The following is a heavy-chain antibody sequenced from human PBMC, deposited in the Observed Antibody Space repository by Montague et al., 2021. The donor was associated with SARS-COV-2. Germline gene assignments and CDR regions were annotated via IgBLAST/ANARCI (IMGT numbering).Heavy chain of an antibody. CDR1: GGSISPYY. J-gene: IGHJ4*02. V-gene: IGHV4-59*01. CDR2: IYYTGST. Sequence: SETLSLTCTVSGGSISPYYWSRIRQPPGKGLEWIGNIYYTGSTXXXPSXXXRLTISVDTSENQFSLNVTSVTPADTAVYYCARVGWELRVGDYYFDYWGQGTLVTVSS. D-gene: IGHD1-26*01. CDR3: ARVGWELRVGDYYFDY.